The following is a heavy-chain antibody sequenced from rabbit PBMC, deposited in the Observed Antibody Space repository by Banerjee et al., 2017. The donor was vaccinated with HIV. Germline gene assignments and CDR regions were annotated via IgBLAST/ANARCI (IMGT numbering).Heavy chain of an antibody. D-gene: IGHD7-1*01. J-gene: IGHJ4*01. CDR2: IYTSSGIT. CDR3: ARGSSNTDTPFNL. CDR1: GFDFSSNA. Sequence: QSLEESGGDLVKPGASLTLTCTASGFDFSSNAMCWVRQAPGKGLELIACIYTSSGITYYASWAKGRFTISKTSSTTVTLQMTSLTAADTATYFCARGSSNTDTPFNLWGPGTLVTVS. V-gene: IGHV1S40*01.